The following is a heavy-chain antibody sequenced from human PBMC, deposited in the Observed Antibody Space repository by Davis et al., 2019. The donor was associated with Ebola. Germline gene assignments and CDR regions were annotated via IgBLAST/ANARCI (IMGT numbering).Heavy chain of an antibody. J-gene: IGHJ6*02. CDR2: ISSSSSYI. V-gene: IGHV3-21*01. Sequence: PGGSLRLSCAASGFTFSSYAMHWVRQAPGKGLEWVSSISSSSSYIYYADSVKGRFTISRDNAKNSLYLQMNSLRAEDTAVYYCARSQTTFYYYGMDVWGQGTTVTVSS. D-gene: IGHD4-11*01. CDR1: GFTFSSYA. CDR3: ARSQTTFYYYGMDV.